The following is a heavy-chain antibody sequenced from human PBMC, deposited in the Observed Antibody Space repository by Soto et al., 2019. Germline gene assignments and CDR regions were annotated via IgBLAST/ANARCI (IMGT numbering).Heavy chain of an antibody. J-gene: IGHJ4*02. Sequence: HHGGSLRLSCAASGFTFSSYAMHWVRQAPGKGLEGVAVIWFDGSNEYYADSVKGRFTISRDNSKNTLYLQMNSLRADDTAVYYCARDRGYCTNGVCYIFDYWGQGTPVTVSS. CDR1: GFTFSSYA. CDR2: IWFDGSNE. D-gene: IGHD2-8*01. CDR3: ARDRGYCTNGVCYIFDY. V-gene: IGHV3-33*08.